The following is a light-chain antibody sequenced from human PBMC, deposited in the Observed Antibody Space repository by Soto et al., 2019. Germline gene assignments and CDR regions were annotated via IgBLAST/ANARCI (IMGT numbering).Light chain of an antibody. CDR1: SSDVGGYNF. J-gene: IGLJ2*01. CDR2: EVT. CDR3: SSYTASSTVV. Sequence: QSALTQSASVSGSPGQSITISCTGTSSDVGGYNFVSWYQQHPGKAPKLMIYEVTNRPSGVSNRFSGSKSGNTASQTISGLQAEDEADYYCSSYTASSTVVFGGGTKLTVL. V-gene: IGLV2-14*01.